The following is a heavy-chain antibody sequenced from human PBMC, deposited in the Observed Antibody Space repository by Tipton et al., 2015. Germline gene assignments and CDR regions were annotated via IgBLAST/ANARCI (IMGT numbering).Heavy chain of an antibody. Sequence: GSLRLSCAASSGISFSTNWMSWVRQAPGKGLEWVGQISPDGREKYYLDSMKGRFIISSDNAKKSLFLEMNTLRAEDTAVYYCARDVNGGHFDLWGQGTAVTVSP. CDR2: ISPDGREK. V-gene: IGHV3-7*01. CDR1: GISFSTNW. J-gene: IGHJ3*01. D-gene: IGHD2/OR15-2a*01. CDR3: ARDVNGGHFDL.